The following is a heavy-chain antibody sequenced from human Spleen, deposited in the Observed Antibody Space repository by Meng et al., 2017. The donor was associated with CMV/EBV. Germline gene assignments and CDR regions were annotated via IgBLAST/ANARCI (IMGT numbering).Heavy chain of an antibody. CDR3: AREPGNNWYYFDY. D-gene: IGHD1-20*01. Sequence: GGSLRLSCAASGFTFSSYSMSWVRQAPGKGLEWDSYISAGSNNIYYADSVKGRFTISRDNAKNSLYLQMNSLRAEDTAVYYCAREPGNNWYYFDYWGQGTLVTVSS. J-gene: IGHJ4*02. CDR1: GFTFSSYS. V-gene: IGHV3-48*04. CDR2: ISAGSNNI.